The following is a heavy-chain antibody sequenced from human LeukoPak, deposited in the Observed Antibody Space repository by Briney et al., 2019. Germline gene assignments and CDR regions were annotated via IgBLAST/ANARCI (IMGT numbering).Heavy chain of an antibody. D-gene: IGHD3-10*01. J-gene: IGHJ4*02. V-gene: IGHV1-69*04. CDR3: ATDFGVKKVPIVPFDY. CDR2: IIPILGIA. Sequence: EASVKVSCKASGGTFSSYAISWVRQAPGQGLEWMGRIIPILGIANYAQKFQGRVTITADKSTSTAYMELSSLRSEDTAVYYCATDFGVKKVPIVPFDYWGQGTLVTVSS. CDR1: GGTFSSYA.